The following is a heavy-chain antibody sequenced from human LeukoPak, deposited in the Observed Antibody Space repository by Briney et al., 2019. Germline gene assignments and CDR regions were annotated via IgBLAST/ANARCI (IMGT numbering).Heavy chain of an antibody. CDR3: ARGARITMVQGVIPLHY. D-gene: IGHD3-10*01. J-gene: IGHJ4*02. CDR1: GGTFSSYA. V-gene: IGHV1-69*05. CDR2: IIPIFGTA. Sequence: GASVKVSCKASGGTFSSYAISWVRQAPGQGLEWMGGIIPIFGTANHAQKFQGRVTMTRNTSISTAYMELSSLRSEDTAVYYCARGARITMVQGVIPLHYWGQGTLVTVSS.